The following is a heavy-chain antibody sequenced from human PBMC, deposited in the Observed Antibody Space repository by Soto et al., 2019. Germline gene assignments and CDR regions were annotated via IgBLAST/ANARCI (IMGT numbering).Heavy chain of an antibody. Sequence: QVQLVESGGGVVQPGRSLRLSCAASGFTFSSYGMHWVRQAPGKGLEWVAVIWYDGSNKYYADSVKGRFTISRDNSENXXYLQMNSLRAEDTAVYYCARDEGYCSGGTCYTFNYWGQGTLVTVSS. J-gene: IGHJ4*02. CDR3: ARDEGYCSGGTCYTFNY. V-gene: IGHV3-33*01. CDR1: GFTFSSYG. D-gene: IGHD2-15*01. CDR2: IWYDGSNK.